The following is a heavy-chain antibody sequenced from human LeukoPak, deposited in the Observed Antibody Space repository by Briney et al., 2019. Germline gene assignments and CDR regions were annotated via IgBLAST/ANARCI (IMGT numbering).Heavy chain of an antibody. D-gene: IGHD3-3*01. Sequence: ASVKVSFSASGYTFTGYYMHWVRQAPGQGLEWMGWINPNSGGTNYAQKFQGRVTMTRDTSISTAYMELSRLRSDDTAVYYCARDLGDDFWSGYTYYFEYWGKGTLVTVSS. CDR3: ARDLGDDFWSGYTYYFEY. CDR2: INPNSGGT. CDR1: GYTFTGYY. J-gene: IGHJ4*02. V-gene: IGHV1-2*02.